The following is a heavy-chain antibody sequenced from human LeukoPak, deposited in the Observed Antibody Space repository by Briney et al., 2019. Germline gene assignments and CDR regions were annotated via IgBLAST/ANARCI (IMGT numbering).Heavy chain of an antibody. Sequence: SVKVSCKASGGTFSSYAISWVRQAPGQGLEWMGRIIPTLGIANYAQKFQGRVTVTADKSTSTAYMELSSLRSEDTAVYYCARVKYYDYVWGSYPDEILGYWGQGTLVTVSS. J-gene: IGHJ4*02. CDR2: IIPTLGIA. D-gene: IGHD3-16*01. V-gene: IGHV1-69*04. CDR3: ARVKYYDYVWGSYPDEILGY. CDR1: GGTFSSYA.